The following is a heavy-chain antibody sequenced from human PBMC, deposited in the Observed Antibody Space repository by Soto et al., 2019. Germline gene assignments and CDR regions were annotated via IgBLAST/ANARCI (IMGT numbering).Heavy chain of an antibody. CDR3: AGASHYYDSSGYVDY. CDR2: IIPIFGTA. J-gene: IGHJ4*02. Sequence: GASVKVSCKASGGTFSSYAISWVRQAPGQGLEWMGGIIPIFGTANYAQKFQGRVTITADESTSTAYMELSSLRSEDTAVYYCAGASHYYDSSGYVDYWGQGTLVTVSS. D-gene: IGHD3-22*01. CDR1: GGTFSSYA. V-gene: IGHV1-69*13.